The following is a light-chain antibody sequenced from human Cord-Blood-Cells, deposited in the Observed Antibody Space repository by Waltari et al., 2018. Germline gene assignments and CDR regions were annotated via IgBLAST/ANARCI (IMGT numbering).Light chain of an antibody. J-gene: IGLJ3*02. CDR3: MIWHSSAWV. CDR2: YKSDSDK. V-gene: IGLV5-45*01. Sequence: ASPGASASLTCTLRSGINVGTYRIYWYQQKPGSPPQYLLRYKSDSDKQQGSGVPSRFSGSKDASANAGILLISGLQSEDEADYYCMIWHSSAWVFGGGTKLTVL. CDR1: SGINVGTYR.